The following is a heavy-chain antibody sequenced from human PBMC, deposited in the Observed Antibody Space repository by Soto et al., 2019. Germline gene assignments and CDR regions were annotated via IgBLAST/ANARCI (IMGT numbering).Heavy chain of an antibody. Sequence: QVQLVESGGGVVQPGRSLRLSCAASGFTFSSYAMHWVRQAPGKGLEWVAVISYDGSHKYYPDSVKGRFTISRDSSKNTLYLQRNSLRADDTAIYYCAKDRVVYYYYGMDVWGQGTTVTVSS. J-gene: IGHJ6*02. CDR3: AKDRVVYYYYGMDV. CDR1: GFTFSSYA. V-gene: IGHV3-30*18. CDR2: ISYDGSHK.